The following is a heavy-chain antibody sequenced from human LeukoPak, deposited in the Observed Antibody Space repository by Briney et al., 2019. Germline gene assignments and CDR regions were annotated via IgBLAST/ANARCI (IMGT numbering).Heavy chain of an antibody. J-gene: IGHJ4*02. Sequence: PGGSLRLSCAASGFTFSSYAMSWVRQAPGKGLEWVSAISGSGGSTYYADSVKGRFTISRENAKNSLYLQMNSLRAEDTAVYYCARRGGDYYDEYYFDYWGQGTLVTVSS. CDR2: ISGSGGST. V-gene: IGHV3-23*01. CDR1: GFTFSSYA. D-gene: IGHD3-22*01. CDR3: ARRGGDYYDEYYFDY.